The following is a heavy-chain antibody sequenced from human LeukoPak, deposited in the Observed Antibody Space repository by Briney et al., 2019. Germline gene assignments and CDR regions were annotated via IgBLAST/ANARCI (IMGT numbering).Heavy chain of an antibody. Sequence: SETLSLTCAVSGYSISSGYYWSWIRQPPGKGLEWIGYIYYSGSTNYNPSLKSRVTISVDTSKNQFSLKLSSVTAADTAVYYCARDRTYYYGSGKEGDWFDPWGQGTLVTVSS. J-gene: IGHJ5*02. CDR3: ARDRTYYYGSGKEGDWFDP. V-gene: IGHV4-61*01. D-gene: IGHD3-10*01. CDR2: IYYSGST. CDR1: GYSISSGYY.